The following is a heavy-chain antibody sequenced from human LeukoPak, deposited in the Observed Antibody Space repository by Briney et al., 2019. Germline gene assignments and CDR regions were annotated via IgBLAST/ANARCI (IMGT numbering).Heavy chain of an antibody. CDR3: ARERWYSLDY. D-gene: IGHD4-23*01. V-gene: IGHV3-7*01. CDR2: IKQDGSDK. CDR1: GFTSSSYW. J-gene: IGHJ4*02. Sequence: PGGSLRLSCAASGFTSSSYWMSWVRQAPGKGLEWVANIKQDGSDKYYVDSVKGRFTISRDNAKNSLYLQMNSLRVEDTAVYYCARERWYSLDYWGQGTLVTVSS.